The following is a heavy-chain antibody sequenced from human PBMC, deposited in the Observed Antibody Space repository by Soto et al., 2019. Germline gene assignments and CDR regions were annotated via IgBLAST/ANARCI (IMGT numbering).Heavy chain of an antibody. D-gene: IGHD6-13*01. Sequence: QVQLVESGGGVVQPGRSLRLSCAASGFTFSSYAMHWVRQAPGKGLKWVAVISYDGSNKYYADSVKGRITISRDNSKNARYLQMNSLRAEDTAVSYCARQKAIASAVDYWGQGTLVTVSS. CDR1: GFTFSSYA. J-gene: IGHJ4*02. CDR2: ISYDGSNK. V-gene: IGHV3-30-3*01. CDR3: ARQKAIASAVDY.